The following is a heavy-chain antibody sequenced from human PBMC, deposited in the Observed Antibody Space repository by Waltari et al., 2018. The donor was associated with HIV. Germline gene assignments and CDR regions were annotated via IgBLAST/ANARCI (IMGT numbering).Heavy chain of an antibody. D-gene: IGHD3-10*01. J-gene: IGHJ4*02. V-gene: IGHV1-69*01. CDR3: ARVSITMVRGVIINPFDY. CDR2: IIPSVGTA. Sequence: APGQGLEWMGGIIPSVGTANYAQKFQGRVTITADESTSTAYMELSSLRSEDTAVYYCARVSITMVRGVIINPFDYWGQGTLVTVSS.